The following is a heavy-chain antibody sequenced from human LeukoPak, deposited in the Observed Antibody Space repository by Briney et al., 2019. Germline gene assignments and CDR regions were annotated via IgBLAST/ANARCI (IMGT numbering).Heavy chain of an antibody. J-gene: IGHJ4*02. V-gene: IGHV3-7*01. CDR1: ASTFSRSY. CDR2: MRFAGSVT. CDR3: VIDRGAR. Sequence: PGGSLLLSCAASASTFSRSYMGWVRQAPGKGLEWVALMRFAGSVTYYVESVKGRFIISRDNTKNLPYLHMNNLRAEDTAVYYCVIDRGARWGQGTLVTVSS.